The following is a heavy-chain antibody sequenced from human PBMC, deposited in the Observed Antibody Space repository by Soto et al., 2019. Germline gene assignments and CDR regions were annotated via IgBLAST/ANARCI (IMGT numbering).Heavy chain of an antibody. CDR3: AKGLYYYDSSGYRLFDY. CDR1: GFMFNSYA. D-gene: IGHD3-22*01. CDR2: VSVSGGTT. Sequence: GGSLRLSCAASGFMFNSYAMSWVRQAPGKGLEWVSTVSVSGGTTYYADSLKGRFTISRDNSKKTVYLQMNRLRADDTAIYYCAKGLYYYDSSGYRLFDYWGQGTLVTVSS. J-gene: IGHJ4*02. V-gene: IGHV3-23*01.